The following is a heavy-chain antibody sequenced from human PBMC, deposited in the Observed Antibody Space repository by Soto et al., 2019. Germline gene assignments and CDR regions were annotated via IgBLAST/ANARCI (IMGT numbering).Heavy chain of an antibody. CDR1: GFTFSSYA. CDR2: ISGSGGST. CDR3: AKGGMLWWSETTYF. J-gene: IGHJ4*02. D-gene: IGHD2-21*01. V-gene: IGHV3-23*01. Sequence: EVQLLESGGGLVQPGWSLRLSCAASGFTFSSYAMSWVRQAPGKGLGWVSAISGSGGSTYYAGCVKGRFTISRNNSKNTLYLQMNSRRAEDTAVYYCAKGGMLWWSETTYFWGQGTLVTVSS.